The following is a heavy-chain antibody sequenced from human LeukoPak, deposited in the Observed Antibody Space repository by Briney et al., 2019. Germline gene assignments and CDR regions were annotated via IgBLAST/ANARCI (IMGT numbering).Heavy chain of an antibody. Sequence: GGSLRLSCAASGFTFSSYSMNWVRQAPGKGLEWVSSISSSSSYIYYADSVKGRFTISRDNAKNSLYLQMNSLRAEDTAVYYCARGGLGSSSSFDYWGQGTLVTVSS. CDR3: ARGGLGSSSSFDY. V-gene: IGHV3-21*01. J-gene: IGHJ4*02. D-gene: IGHD6-6*01. CDR1: GFTFSSYS. CDR2: ISSSSSYI.